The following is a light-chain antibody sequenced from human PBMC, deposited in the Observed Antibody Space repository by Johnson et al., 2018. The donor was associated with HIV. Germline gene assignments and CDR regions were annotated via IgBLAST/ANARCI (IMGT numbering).Light chain of an antibody. CDR2: DNN. J-gene: IGLJ1*01. Sequence: QSVLTQPPSVSAAPGQKVTISCSGSSSNIGNNYVSWYQQLPGTAPKLLMYDNNKLPSGIPDRFSGSKSGTSATLGITGLQTGDEADYYCGTWDNSLDAYVFGTGTRVAVL. V-gene: IGLV1-51*01. CDR3: GTWDNSLDAYV. CDR1: SSNIGNNY.